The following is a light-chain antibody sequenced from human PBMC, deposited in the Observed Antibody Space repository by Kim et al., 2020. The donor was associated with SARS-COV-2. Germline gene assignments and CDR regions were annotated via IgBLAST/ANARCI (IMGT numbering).Light chain of an antibody. J-gene: IGLJ1*01. CDR3: SSYAGSNRV. Sequence: PGQSVTISCTGTSSDVGGYNYVSWYQQHPGKAPKLMIYEISKRPSGVPDRFSGSKSGNTASLTGSGLQAEDEADYYCSSYAGSNRVFGTGTKVTVL. CDR2: EIS. CDR1: SSDVGGYNY. V-gene: IGLV2-8*01.